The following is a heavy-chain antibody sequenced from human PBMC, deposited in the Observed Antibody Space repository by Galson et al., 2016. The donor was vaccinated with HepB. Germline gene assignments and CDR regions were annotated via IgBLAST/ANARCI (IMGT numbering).Heavy chain of an antibody. CDR2: ISGSGDTR. CDR3: AKGDTSSWSAFEY. V-gene: IGHV3-23*01. CDR1: GFTYSSGFTFRTYA. D-gene: IGHD6-13*01. Sequence: SLRLSCAASGFTYSSGFTFRTYAMSWVRQAPGKGLEWVSVISGSGDTRHYADSVKGRFSISRDNSKNTLYLQMNSLRAEDTAVYYCAKGDTSSWSAFEYWGQGALVTVSP. J-gene: IGHJ4*02.